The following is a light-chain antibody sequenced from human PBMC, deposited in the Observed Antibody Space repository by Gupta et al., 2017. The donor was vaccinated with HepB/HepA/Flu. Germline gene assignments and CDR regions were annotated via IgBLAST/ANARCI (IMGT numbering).Light chain of an antibody. J-gene: IGLJ3*02. CDR3: ATWDDSLSGWV. V-gene: IGLV1-44*01. CDR1: SSNIGSNT. CDR2: TNN. Sequence: QSVLTQPPSAPGTPGQRVTISCSGSSSNIGSNTVNWYQQLPGTAPKLLIYTNNQRPSGVPDRFSGSKSGTSAPLAISGLQSEDETGYYCATWDDSLSGWVFGGGTKLTVL.